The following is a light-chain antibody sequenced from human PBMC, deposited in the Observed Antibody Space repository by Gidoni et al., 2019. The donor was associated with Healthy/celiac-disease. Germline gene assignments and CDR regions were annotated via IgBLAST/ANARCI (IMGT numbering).Light chain of an antibody. Sequence: IVLTPSPATLSLSPGETATLSCRASQSVSSYLAWYQQKPGQAPRLLIYDASNRATGIPARFSGSGSGTDFTLTISSLEPEDFAVYYCQQRSNWPWTFGQGTKVDIK. V-gene: IGKV3-11*01. J-gene: IGKJ1*01. CDR2: DAS. CDR3: QQRSNWPWT. CDR1: QSVSSY.